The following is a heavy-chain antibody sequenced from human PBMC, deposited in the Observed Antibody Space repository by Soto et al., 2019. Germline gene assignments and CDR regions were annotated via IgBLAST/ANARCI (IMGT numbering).Heavy chain of an antibody. J-gene: IGHJ5*02. CDR1: GGSIISNSYY. D-gene: IGHD2-2*01. CDR3: ARHVCSGTSCYFGWFDP. V-gene: IGHV4-39*01. Sequence: ETLSLTCVVSGGSIISNSYYWGWIRHPPGKGLEWIGSIYYSGSTYYNTSLNSQVTISVDTSKNQFSLKVTSVTAADTAVYYCARHVCSGTSCYFGWFDPWGQGNLVTVS. CDR2: IYYSGST.